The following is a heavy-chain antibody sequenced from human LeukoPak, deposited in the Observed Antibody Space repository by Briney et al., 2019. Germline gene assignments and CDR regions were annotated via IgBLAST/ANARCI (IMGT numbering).Heavy chain of an antibody. CDR1: GFTFDDYA. V-gene: IGHV3-43D*03. CDR2: ISWDGGST. J-gene: IGHJ4*02. D-gene: IGHD4-17*01. Sequence: GGSLRLSCAASGFTFDDYAMHWVRQAPGKGLEWVSLISWDGGSTYYADSVKGRFTISRDNSKNSLYLQMNSLRAEDTALCYCAKERLNYFDYWGQGTLVTVSS. CDR3: AKERLNYFDY.